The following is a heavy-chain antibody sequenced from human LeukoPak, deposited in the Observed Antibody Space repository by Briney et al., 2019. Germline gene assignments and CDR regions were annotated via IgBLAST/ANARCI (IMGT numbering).Heavy chain of an antibody. D-gene: IGHD6-13*01. CDR3: AKVGMARALYYFDY. CDR2: ISGSGGAP. J-gene: IGHJ4*02. CDR1: GFTFNSYA. Sequence: GGSLRLSCAASGFTFNSYAMSWVRQAPGKGLEWVSLISGSGGAPYYADSVKGRFTISRDNSKKTLYLQMNSLRAEDTALYYCAKVGMARALYYFDYWGQGTLVTVSS. V-gene: IGHV3-23*01.